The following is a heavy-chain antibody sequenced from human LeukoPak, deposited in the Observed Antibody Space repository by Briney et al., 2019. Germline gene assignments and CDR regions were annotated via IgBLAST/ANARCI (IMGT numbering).Heavy chain of an antibody. CDR2: IKQDGSEK. J-gene: IGHJ4*02. Sequence: GGSLRLSCAASGFTFSSYWMSWVRQAPGKGLEWVANIKQDGSEKYYVDSVKGRFTISRDNAKNSLYLQMNSLRAEDTAVYYCAREVYDFWSGYRLYYFDNWGQGTLVTVSS. V-gene: IGHV3-7*01. CDR3: AREVYDFWSGYRLYYFDN. CDR1: GFTFSSYW. D-gene: IGHD3-3*01.